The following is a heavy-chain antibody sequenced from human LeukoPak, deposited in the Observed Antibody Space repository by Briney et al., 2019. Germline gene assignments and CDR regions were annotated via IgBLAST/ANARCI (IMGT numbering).Heavy chain of an antibody. J-gene: IGHJ3*02. V-gene: IGHV4-59*08. CDR1: GGSISSYY. CDR3: ARHGYYDILTGYPDASDI. CDR2: IYYSGST. Sequence: SETLSLTCTVSGGSISSYYWSWIRQPPGKGLEWIGYIYYSGSTNYNPSLKSRVTISVDTSKNQFSLKLSSVTAADTAVYYCARHGYYDILTGYPDASDIWGQGTMVTVSS. D-gene: IGHD3-9*01.